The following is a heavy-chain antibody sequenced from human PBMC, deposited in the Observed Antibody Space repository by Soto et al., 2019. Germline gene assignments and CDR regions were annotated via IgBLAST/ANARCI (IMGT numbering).Heavy chain of an antibody. D-gene: IGHD5-18*01. CDR2: VNYSGGT. Sequence: SETLSLTSVLIGSTFRVYNWSLIRQPPGQGLEWIGEVNYSGGTNCNPSLESRVIISLDTSKSQFSLRLNSMTAADTAVYFCARGRYSYGFDSWGQGNLVTVS. V-gene: IGHV4-34*01. CDR3: ARGRYSYGFDS. J-gene: IGHJ4*02. CDR1: GSTFRVYN.